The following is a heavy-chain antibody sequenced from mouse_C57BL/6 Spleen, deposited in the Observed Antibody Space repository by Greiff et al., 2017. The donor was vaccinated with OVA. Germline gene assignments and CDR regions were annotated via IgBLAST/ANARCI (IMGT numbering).Heavy chain of an antibody. J-gene: IGHJ1*03. Sequence: VKLMESGAELVRPGSSVKLSCKASGYTFTSYWMDWVKQRPGQGLEWIGNIYPYDSETHYNQKFKDKATLTVDKSSSTAYMQLSSLTSEDSAVYYCARYWVDVWGTGTTVTVSS. V-gene: IGHV1-61*01. CDR2: IYPYDSET. CDR3: ARYWVDV. CDR1: GYTFTSYW.